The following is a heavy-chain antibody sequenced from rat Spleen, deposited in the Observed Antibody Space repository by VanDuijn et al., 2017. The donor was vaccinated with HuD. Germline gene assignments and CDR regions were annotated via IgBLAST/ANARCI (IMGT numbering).Heavy chain of an antibody. CDR2: INKDSSTI. CDR1: GFNFNDYW. Sequence: EVKLVESGGGLVQPGRSLKLSCAASGFNFNDYWMGWVRPAPGKGLEWIGEINKDSSTIKYTPSLKDKFTISRDNAQTTLNLQVNKLGSEDTAIYYCARDYGGPDYFDYWGQGVMVTVSS. J-gene: IGHJ2*01. D-gene: IGHD1-11*01. CDR3: ARDYGGPDYFDY. V-gene: IGHV4-2*01.